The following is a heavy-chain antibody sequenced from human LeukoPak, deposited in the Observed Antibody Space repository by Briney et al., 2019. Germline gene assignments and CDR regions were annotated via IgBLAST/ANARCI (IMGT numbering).Heavy chain of an antibody. CDR2: INPNTGGT. Sequence: ASVKVSFKASGYTFTGYYLHWVRQAPGQGLEWMGWINPNTGGTNYAQKFQGRVTMTRDTSISTAYMEVTRLRSDDTAVFYCARALVPAAQRLSSWGQGTLVTVSS. J-gene: IGHJ5*02. CDR3: ARALVPAAQRLSS. V-gene: IGHV1-2*02. D-gene: IGHD2-2*01. CDR1: GYTFTGYY.